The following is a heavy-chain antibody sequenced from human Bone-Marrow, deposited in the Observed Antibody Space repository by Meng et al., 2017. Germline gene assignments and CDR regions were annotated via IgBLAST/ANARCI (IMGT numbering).Heavy chain of an antibody. V-gene: IGHV3-30*04. J-gene: IGHJ4*02. CDR2: IPYDGSNK. D-gene: IGHD3-10*01. CDR3: ARDRYYGSGSYYNY. CDR1: GFTFSSYA. Sequence: GESLKISCAASGFTFSSYAMHWVRQAPGKGLEWVAVIPYDGSNKYYADSVKGRFTISRDNSKNTLYLQMNSLRAEDTAVYYCARDRYYGSGSYYNYWGQGTLVTVSS.